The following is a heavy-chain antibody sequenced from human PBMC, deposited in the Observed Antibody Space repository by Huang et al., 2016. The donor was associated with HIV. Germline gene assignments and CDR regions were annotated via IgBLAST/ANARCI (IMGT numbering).Heavy chain of an antibody. Sequence: QVQLVESGGGVVQPGGSQRLSCAASGFTFRDYGMHWVRQAPGKGLEWVAYIRNDGGDKYSGDSVKGRFTISRGNSGNTLALEMNSLRVEDAAVYYCARGMLVVNAVLTRYFDLWGRGTLV. V-gene: IGHV3-30*02. CDR2: IRNDGGDK. J-gene: IGHJ2*01. CDR1: GFTFRDYG. CDR3: ARGMLVVNAVLTRYFDL. D-gene: IGHD2-21*01.